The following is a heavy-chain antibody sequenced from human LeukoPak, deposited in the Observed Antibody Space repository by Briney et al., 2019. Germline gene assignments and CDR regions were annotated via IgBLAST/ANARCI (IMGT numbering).Heavy chain of an antibody. CDR3: ARVLVATIVEYYFDY. V-gene: IGHV3-11*01. CDR2: ISSSGSTI. D-gene: IGHD3-22*01. J-gene: IGHJ4*02. Sequence: GGSLRLSCAASGFTFSDYYMSWIRQAPGKGLEWVSYISSSGSTIYHADPVKGRFTISRDNAKNSLYLQMNSLRAEDTAVYYCARVLVATIVEYYFDYWGQGTLVTVSS. CDR1: GFTFSDYY.